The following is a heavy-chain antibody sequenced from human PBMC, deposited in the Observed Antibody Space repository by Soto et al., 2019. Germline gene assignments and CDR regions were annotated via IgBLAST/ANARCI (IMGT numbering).Heavy chain of an antibody. CDR2: ISAYNGNT. Sequence: QVQLVQSGAEVKKPGASVKVSCKASGYTFTSYGISWVRQAPGQGLEWMGWISAYNGNTNYAQKLQGRVTMTTDTSTSTAYMELRSLRSDDTAVYYCARELGYCSSTSCYSTIFCDYWDQGTLVTVSS. V-gene: IGHV1-18*01. CDR3: ARELGYCSSTSCYSTIFCDY. J-gene: IGHJ4*02. D-gene: IGHD2-2*01. CDR1: GYTFTSYG.